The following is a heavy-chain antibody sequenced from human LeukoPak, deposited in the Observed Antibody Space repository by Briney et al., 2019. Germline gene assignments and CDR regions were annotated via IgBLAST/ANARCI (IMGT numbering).Heavy chain of an antibody. CDR3: AREQSSTVTTYFDY. J-gene: IGHJ4*02. D-gene: IGHD4-17*01. Sequence: GGFLRLSCAASGFTVSSNYMSWVRQAPGKGLEWVSVIYSGGSTYYADSVKGRFTISRDNSKNALYLQMNSLRAEDTAVYYCAREQSSTVTTYFDYWGQGTLVTVSS. CDR1: GFTVSSNY. V-gene: IGHV3-53*01. CDR2: IYSGGST.